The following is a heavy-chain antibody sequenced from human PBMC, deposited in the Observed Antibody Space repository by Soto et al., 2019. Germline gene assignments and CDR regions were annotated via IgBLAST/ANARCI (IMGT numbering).Heavy chain of an antibody. J-gene: IGHJ4*02. D-gene: IGHD3-22*01. V-gene: IGHV1-69*12. CDR2: IIPIFGTA. CDR3: ARADIRWLLAFDY. Sequence: QVQLVQSGAEVKKPGSSVKVSCKASGGTFSSYAISWVRQAPGQGLEWMGGIIPIFGTANYAQKFQGRVTITADESTSTGYMELSSLRSEDTAVYYWARADIRWLLAFDYWGQGTLVTVSS. CDR1: GGTFSSYA.